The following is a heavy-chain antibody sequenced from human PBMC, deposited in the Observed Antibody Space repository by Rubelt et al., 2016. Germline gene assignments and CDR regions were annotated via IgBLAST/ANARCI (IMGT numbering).Heavy chain of an antibody. CDR3: ATPSPGIGPYYFDY. V-gene: IGHV3-23*01. CDR1: GFTFSRYA. CDR2: NSGSGGTS. Sequence: SRGGLVQPGGSLRVSCAASGFTFSRYAMNWVRQAPGKGLEWVSTNSGSGGTSYYADSVRARFTISRDNSKNTLYLRINSLRAEDTAVYYCATPSPGIGPYYFDYWGQGTLVTVSS. D-gene: IGHD3-10*01. J-gene: IGHJ4*02.